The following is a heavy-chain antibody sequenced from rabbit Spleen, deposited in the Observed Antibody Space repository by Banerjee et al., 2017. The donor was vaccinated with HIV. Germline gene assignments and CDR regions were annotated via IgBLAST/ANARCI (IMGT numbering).Heavy chain of an antibody. V-gene: IGHV1S40*01. J-gene: IGHJ4*01. CDR1: GFSFCSGYY. D-gene: IGHD1-1*01. Sequence: QQLVEFGGGLVKSGASLLLPCNASGFSFCSGYYASWVCQAPGKGLEWFGGIGTCSGSTWYASWVNGRFTISKATSTTVTLQMTSLTAADTATYFCASGYSDVYFDLWGPGTLVTV. CDR3: ASGYSDVYFDL. CDR2: IGTCSGST.